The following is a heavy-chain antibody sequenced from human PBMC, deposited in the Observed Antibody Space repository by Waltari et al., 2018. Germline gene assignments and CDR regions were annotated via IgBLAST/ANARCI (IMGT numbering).Heavy chain of an antibody. Sequence: EVQLVESGGDLVQPGGSLRLSCAASGFTFSTYWMTWVRQAPGKGLECLANRKEDGREKNYVESVKGRFTISRDNAKNSLYLQMNSLRAEDTAVYYCARDPHYSNFDYWGQGTLVTVSS. J-gene: IGHJ4*02. CDR3: ARDPHYSNFDY. CDR1: GFTFSTYW. D-gene: IGHD4-4*01. V-gene: IGHV3-7*01. CDR2: RKEDGREK.